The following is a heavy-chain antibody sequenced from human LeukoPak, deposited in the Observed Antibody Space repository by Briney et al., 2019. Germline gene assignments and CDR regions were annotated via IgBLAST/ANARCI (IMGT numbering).Heavy chain of an antibody. V-gene: IGHV4-34*01. CDR3: ARVQTAMVREY. CDR2: INHSGST. J-gene: IGHJ4*02. CDR1: GGSFSGYY. D-gene: IGHD5-18*01. Sequence: TLSLTCAVYGGSFSGYYWSWIRQPPGKGLEWIGEINHSGSTNYNPSLKSRVTTSVDTSKNQFSLKLSSVTAADTAVYYCARVQTAMVREYWGQGTLVTVSS.